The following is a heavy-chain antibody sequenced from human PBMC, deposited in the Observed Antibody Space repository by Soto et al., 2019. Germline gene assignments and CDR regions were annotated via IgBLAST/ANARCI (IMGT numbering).Heavy chain of an antibody. Sequence: GGSLRLSCAASGFTFSSYAMSWVRQAPGKGLEWVSAISGSDGSTYYADSVKGRFTISRDNSKNTLYLQMNSLRAEDTAVYYCAKPPRGSNYVGWFDPWGQGTLVTVSS. CDR3: AKPPRGSNYVGWFDP. V-gene: IGHV3-23*01. CDR1: GFTFSSYA. D-gene: IGHD4-4*01. CDR2: ISGSDGST. J-gene: IGHJ5*02.